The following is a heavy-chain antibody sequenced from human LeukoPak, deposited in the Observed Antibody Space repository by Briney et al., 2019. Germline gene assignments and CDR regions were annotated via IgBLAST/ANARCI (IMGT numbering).Heavy chain of an antibody. D-gene: IGHD3-16*01. CDR2: IYYSGST. Sequence: SETLSLTCTVSGGSISSYYWSWIRQPPGKGLEWIGYIYYSGSTNYNPSLKSRVTISVDTSKNQFSLKLSSVTAADTAVYYCARHRPWGLYYYYMDVWGKGTTVTVSS. CDR3: ARHRPWGLYYYYMDV. CDR1: GGSISSYY. J-gene: IGHJ6*03. V-gene: IGHV4-59*08.